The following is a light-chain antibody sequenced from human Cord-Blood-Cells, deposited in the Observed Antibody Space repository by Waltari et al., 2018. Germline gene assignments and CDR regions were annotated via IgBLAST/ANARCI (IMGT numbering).Light chain of an antibody. CDR3: QQYGSSRT. CDR1: QSVSSSY. Sequence: EIVLTQSPGTLSLSPGERATLSCRASQSVSSSYLAWYQQKPGQAPRLLIYGASSRATGIPDRFSGSWSGTDFTLPISRLEPEDFAVYYCQQYGSSRTFGQGTKVEIK. J-gene: IGKJ1*01. CDR2: GAS. V-gene: IGKV3-20*01.